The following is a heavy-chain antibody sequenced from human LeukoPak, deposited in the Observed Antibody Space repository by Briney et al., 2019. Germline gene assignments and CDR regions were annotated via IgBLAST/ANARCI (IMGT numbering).Heavy chain of an antibody. Sequence: GGSLRLSCAASGFTFSSYSMNWVRQALGKGLEWVSYISSSSSTIYYADSVKGRFTISRDNAKNSLYLQMNSLRAEDTAVYYCARDNIRVSRYFDWLSYFDYWGQGTLVTVSS. D-gene: IGHD3-9*01. V-gene: IGHV3-48*01. CDR2: ISSSSSTI. CDR1: GFTFSSYS. J-gene: IGHJ4*02. CDR3: ARDNIRVSRYFDWLSYFDY.